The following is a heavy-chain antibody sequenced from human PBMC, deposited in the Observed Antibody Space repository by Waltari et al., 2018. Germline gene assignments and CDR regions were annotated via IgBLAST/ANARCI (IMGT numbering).Heavy chain of an antibody. CDR1: GGSFSGYY. Sequence: QVQLQQWGAGLLKPSETLSLTCAVYGGSFSGYYWRWIRQPPGKGLEVIGESNHSGSTNYNPSLKSRVTISVDTSKNQFSLKLSSVTAADTAVYYCARAGRNSSGYITDYWGQGTLVTVSS. J-gene: IGHJ4*02. V-gene: IGHV4-34*01. CDR2: SNHSGST. CDR3: ARAGRNSSGYITDY. D-gene: IGHD3-22*01.